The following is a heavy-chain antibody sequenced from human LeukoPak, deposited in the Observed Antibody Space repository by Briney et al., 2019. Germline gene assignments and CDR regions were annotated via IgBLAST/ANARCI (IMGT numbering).Heavy chain of an antibody. CDR1: GFTFSSYG. V-gene: IGHV3-30*02. D-gene: IGHD6-19*01. CDR3: AKKGYSYGWRDSYYFDY. CDR2: IRSDGSNK. Sequence: GGSLRLSCAASGFTFSSYGMHWVRQAPGKGLEWVAFIRSDGSNKYYADSVEGRFTISRDNSKLYLQMNSLRAEDTAVYFCAKKGYSYGWRDSYYFDYWGQGTLVTVSS. J-gene: IGHJ4*02.